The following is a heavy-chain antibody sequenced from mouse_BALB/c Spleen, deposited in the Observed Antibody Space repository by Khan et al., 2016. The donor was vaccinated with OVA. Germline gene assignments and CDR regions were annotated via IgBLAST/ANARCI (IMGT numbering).Heavy chain of an antibody. Sequence: EVQLQESGPSLVKPSQTLSLTCSVTGDSITSGYWSWIRKFPGNKLEYMGYMIFSGNTYYNPYLKSRISITRHTSKNQYYLQLNSVTTEDTATYYCARSTYRYAFAYWGQGTLVTVSA. CDR1: GDSITSGY. J-gene: IGHJ3*01. V-gene: IGHV3-8*02. CDR3: ARSTYRYAFAY. CDR2: MIFSGNT. D-gene: IGHD2-14*01.